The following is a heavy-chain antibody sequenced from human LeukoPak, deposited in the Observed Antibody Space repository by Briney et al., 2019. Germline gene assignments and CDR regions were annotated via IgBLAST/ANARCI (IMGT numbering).Heavy chain of an antibody. CDR3: AKRPIVAADGTDY. D-gene: IGHD6-13*01. V-gene: IGHV3-23*01. J-gene: IGHJ4*02. CDR2: ISGSGGST. CDR1: GFTFSTYA. Sequence: GGSLRLSCAASGFTFSTYAMSWVRQAPGKGLEWVSAISGSGGSTFYADSVKGRFTIPRDNTKNTLYLQMNSLRGEDTAVYYCAKRPIVAADGTDYWGQGTLVTVSS.